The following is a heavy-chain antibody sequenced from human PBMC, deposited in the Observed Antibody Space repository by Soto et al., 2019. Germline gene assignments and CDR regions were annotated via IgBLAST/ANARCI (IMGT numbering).Heavy chain of an antibody. CDR2: INHSGST. J-gene: IGHJ5*02. CDR3: ARDGSGNWLDP. D-gene: IGHD6-19*01. V-gene: IGHV4-34*01. Sequence: SGTLXLTCAVSGGSFSGDYWSWIRQPPGKGLEWIGEINHSGSTNYNPSLKGRVTISVDTSKNQFSLKLSSVTAADTAVYYCARDGSGNWLDPWGQGTLVTVSS. CDR1: GGSFSGDY.